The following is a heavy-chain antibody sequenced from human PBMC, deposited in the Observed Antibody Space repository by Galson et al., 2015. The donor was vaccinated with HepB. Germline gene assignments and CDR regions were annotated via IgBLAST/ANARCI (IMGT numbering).Heavy chain of an antibody. J-gene: IGHJ4*02. CDR2: ISYDGSNK. D-gene: IGHD1-26*01. CDR3: AKGWELPH. V-gene: IGHV3-30*18. Sequence: SLRLSCAASGFTFSSYGMHWVRQAPGKGLEWVAVISYDGSNKYYADSVKGRFTISRDNSKNTLYLQMNSLRAEDTAVYYCAKGWELPHWGQGTLVTVSS. CDR1: GFTFSSYG.